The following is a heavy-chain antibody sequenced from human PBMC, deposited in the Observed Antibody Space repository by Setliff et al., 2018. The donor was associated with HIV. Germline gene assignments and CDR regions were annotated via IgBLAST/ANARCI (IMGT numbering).Heavy chain of an antibody. CDR1: GYTFTGYY. CDR3: ARGKGVGGVIITGGLDV. D-gene: IGHD3-10*01. V-gene: IGHV1-2*02. Sequence: ASVKVSCKASGYTFTGYYLHWVRQAPGQGLEWMGWIDPNSGDTNYEQKFQGRASMTRDTSISTVYMELSSLTSEDTAVYYCARGKGVGGVIITGGLDVWGQGTTVTVSS. J-gene: IGHJ6*02. CDR2: IDPNSGDT.